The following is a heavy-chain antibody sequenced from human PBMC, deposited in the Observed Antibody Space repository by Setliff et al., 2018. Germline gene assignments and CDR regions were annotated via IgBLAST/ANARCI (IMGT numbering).Heavy chain of an antibody. J-gene: IGHJ4*02. CDR2: IYHVGPS. CDR3: GKGGGGYHTDS. CDR1: GASIDSLTW. Sequence: SETLSLTCAVSGASIDSLTWWSWVRQPPGKGLEWIREIYHVGPSVHYNPSLKSRVTISVDKSKNQVSLRLTSVTAADTAVYYCGKGGGGYHTDSWGLGTLVTVSS. D-gene: IGHD2-2*01. V-gene: IGHV4-4*02.